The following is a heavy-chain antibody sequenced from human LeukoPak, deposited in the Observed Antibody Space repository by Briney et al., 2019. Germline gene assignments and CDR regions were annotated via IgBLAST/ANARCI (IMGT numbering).Heavy chain of an antibody. J-gene: IGHJ4*02. Sequence: PSETLSLTCTVSGGSISSYYWSWIRQPPGKGLEWIGYIYYSGSTNYNPSLKSRVTISVETSKNQFSLKLSSVTAADTAGYYCAREKSGITGTTFDYWGQGTLVTVSS. CDR3: AREKSGITGTTFDY. CDR2: IYYSGST. D-gene: IGHD1-20*01. V-gene: IGHV4-59*01. CDR1: GGSISSYY.